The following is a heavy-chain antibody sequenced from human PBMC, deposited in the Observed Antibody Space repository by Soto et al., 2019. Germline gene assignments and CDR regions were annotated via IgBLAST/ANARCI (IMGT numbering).Heavy chain of an antibody. V-gene: IGHV3-30-3*01. CDR3: ARDDYSPMSSMDYYYGMDV. D-gene: IGHD4-4*01. CDR1: GFTFSSYA. J-gene: IGHJ6*02. Sequence: GGSLRLSCAASGFTFSSYAMHWVRQAPGKGLEWVAVISYDGSNKYYADSVKGRFTISRDNSKNTLYLQMNSLRAEDTAVYYCARDDYSPMSSMDYYYGMDVWGQGTTVTVSS. CDR2: ISYDGSNK.